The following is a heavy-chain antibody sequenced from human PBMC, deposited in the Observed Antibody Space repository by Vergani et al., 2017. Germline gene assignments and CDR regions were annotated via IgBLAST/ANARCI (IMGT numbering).Heavy chain of an antibody. J-gene: IGHJ4*02. CDR1: GYTFTSYY. D-gene: IGHD1-26*01. CDR2: INPSGPSI. Sequence: QVQLVQSGAEVKKPGASVKVSCKASGYTFTSYYMHWVRQAPGQGLEWMGIINPSGPSITYAQTFQERVTMTRETSTNTVYMELSSLRSDDTAVYYCARGVEATISGRLDCWGQGTLVTVSS. V-gene: IGHV1-46*03. CDR3: ARGVEATISGRLDC.